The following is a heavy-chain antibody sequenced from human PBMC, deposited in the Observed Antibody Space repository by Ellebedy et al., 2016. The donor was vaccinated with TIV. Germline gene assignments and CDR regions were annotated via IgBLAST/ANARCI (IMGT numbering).Heavy chain of an antibody. CDR3: STLSDTGY. CDR2: INTDGSST. CDR1: GFTFSRAW. Sequence: PGGSLRLSCAASGFTFSRAWMNWVRQAPGKGLMWVSRINTDGSSTGYADFVKGRFTISRDNAKNTLYLQMNSLKAEDTAMYYCSTLSDTGYWGHGTLVTVSS. D-gene: IGHD2-21*02. V-gene: IGHV3-74*01. J-gene: IGHJ4*01.